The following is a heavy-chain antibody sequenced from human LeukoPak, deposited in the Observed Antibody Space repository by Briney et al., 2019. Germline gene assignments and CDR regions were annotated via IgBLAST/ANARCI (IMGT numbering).Heavy chain of an antibody. V-gene: IGHV4-59*11. CDR3: ASDRGGNMGFDP. CDR2: IYYSGST. CDR1: SGSISSHY. Sequence: SETLSRTCTVSSGSISSHYWSWIRQPPGKGLEWIGYIYYSGSTNYNPSLKSRVTISVDTSKSQFSLKLSSVTAADTAVYYCASDRGGNMGFDPWGQGTLVTVSS. J-gene: IGHJ5*02. D-gene: IGHD2/OR15-2a*01.